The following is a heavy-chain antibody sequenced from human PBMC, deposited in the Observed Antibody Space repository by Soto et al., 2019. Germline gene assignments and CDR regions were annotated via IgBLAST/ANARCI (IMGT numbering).Heavy chain of an antibody. D-gene: IGHD3-10*01. Sequence: EVQLVESGGGLVQPGRSLRLSCAASGFTFDDYAMHWVRQAPGKGLEWVSGISWNSGSIVYADSVKGRFTISRDNAKNFLYLQMNSLRAEDTALYYCAKESTYYGSDNDAFDIWGQGTMVTVSS. CDR3: AKESTYYGSDNDAFDI. CDR2: ISWNSGSI. V-gene: IGHV3-9*01. CDR1: GFTFDDYA. J-gene: IGHJ3*02.